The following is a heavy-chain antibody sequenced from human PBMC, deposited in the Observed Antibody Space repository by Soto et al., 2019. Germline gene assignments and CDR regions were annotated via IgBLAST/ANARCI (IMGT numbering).Heavy chain of an antibody. CDR2: IDAANGDI. CDR1: GYTFTAYP. V-gene: IGHV1-3*01. J-gene: IGHJ4*02. CDR3: AKKDYYAAGVYHVDH. Sequence: QVQLVQSGAEVKKPGASVKVSCRASGYTFTAYPLHWVRQAPGQRLEWMGWIDAANGDIGYSREFQGRVTITRDTSASTVYMGVSSLTSEDTAVYYWAKKDYYAAGVYHVDHWGQGPLVTVSS. D-gene: IGHD3-10*01.